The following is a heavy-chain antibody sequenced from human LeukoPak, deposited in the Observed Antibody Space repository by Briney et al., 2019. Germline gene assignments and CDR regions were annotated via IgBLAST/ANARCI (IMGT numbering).Heavy chain of an antibody. D-gene: IGHD4-4*01. Sequence: GGSLRLSCAASGFTFSSYWMSWVRQAPGKGLEWVANIKQDGSEKYYVDSVKGRFTISRDNAKNSLYLQMNSLRAEDTAVYYCARAGSKSYYYYGMDVWGQGTTVTVSS. CDR3: ARAGSKSYYYYGMDV. CDR2: IKQDGSEK. CDR1: GFTFSSYW. V-gene: IGHV3-7*01. J-gene: IGHJ6*02.